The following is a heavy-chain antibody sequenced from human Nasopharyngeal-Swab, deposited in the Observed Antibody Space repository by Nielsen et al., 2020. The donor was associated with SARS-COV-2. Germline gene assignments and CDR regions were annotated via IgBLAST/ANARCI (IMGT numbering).Heavy chain of an antibody. J-gene: IGHJ4*02. Sequence: GESLKISCVASGYSFRTYGMSWVRQAPGKGLEWVAAIVSSGDNSGSGGSTYYADSVKGRFTISRDNSKNTLSLQMNSLRAEDTAVYYCAKDLRGPYFFWGQGTLVTVSS. D-gene: IGHD2/OR15-2a*01. CDR1: GYSFRTYG. CDR3: AKDLRGPYFF. CDR2: IVSSGDNSGSGGST. V-gene: IGHV3-23*01.